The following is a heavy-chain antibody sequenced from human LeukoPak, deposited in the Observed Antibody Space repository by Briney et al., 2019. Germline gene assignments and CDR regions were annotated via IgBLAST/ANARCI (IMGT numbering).Heavy chain of an antibody. D-gene: IGHD2-15*01. V-gene: IGHV3-30*18. CDR1: GFTFSSYG. Sequence: SGRSLRLSCAASGFTFSSYGMHWVRQAPGKGLEWVAVISYDGSNKYYADSVKGRFTISRDNSKNTLYLQMNSLRAEDTAVYYCAKDRGYCSGDSCYYFDYWGQGTLVTVSS. CDR2: ISYDGSNK. CDR3: AKDRGYCSGDSCYYFDY. J-gene: IGHJ4*02.